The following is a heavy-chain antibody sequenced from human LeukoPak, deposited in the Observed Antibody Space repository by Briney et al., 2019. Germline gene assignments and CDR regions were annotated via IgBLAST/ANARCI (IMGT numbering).Heavy chain of an antibody. CDR1: GGSISSYY. D-gene: IGHD3-9*01. J-gene: IGHJ6*03. CDR3: ARATEPQYFDWLLYGQNYYYYYMDV. V-gene: IGHV4-59*01. Sequence: PSETLSLTCTVSGGSISSYYWSWIRQPPGKGLEWIGYIYYSGSTNYNPSLKSRVTISVDTSKNQFSLKLSSVTAADTAVYYCARATEPQYFDWLLYGQNYYYYYMDVWGKGTTVTVSS. CDR2: IYYSGST.